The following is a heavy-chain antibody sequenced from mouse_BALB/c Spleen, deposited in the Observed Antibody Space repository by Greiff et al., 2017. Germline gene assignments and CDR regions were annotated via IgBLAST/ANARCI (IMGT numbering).Heavy chain of an antibody. CDR3: ARHEEGVYGSSYEGAMDY. Sequence: VQLVESGAGLVKPGASVKLSCKASGYTFTEYIIHWVKQRSGQGLEWIGWFYPGSGSIKYNEKFKDKATLTADKSSSTVYMELSRLTSEDSAVYFCARHEEGVYGSSYEGAMDYWGQGTSVTVSS. CDR1: GYTFTEYI. CDR2: FYPGSGSI. J-gene: IGHJ4*01. V-gene: IGHV1-62-2*01. D-gene: IGHD1-1*01.